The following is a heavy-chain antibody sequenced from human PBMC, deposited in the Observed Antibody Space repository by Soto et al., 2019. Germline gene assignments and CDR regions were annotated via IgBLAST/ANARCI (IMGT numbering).Heavy chain of an antibody. J-gene: IGHJ6*02. CDR2: ISSSSSTI. V-gene: IGHV3-48*02. D-gene: IGHD3-3*01. CDR1: GFTFSSYS. Sequence: EVQLVESGGGLVQPGGSLRLSCAASGFTFSSYSMNWVRQAPGKGLEWVSYISSSSSTIYYADSVKGRFTISRDNAKNSLYLQMNSLRDEDTAVYYCAIFGVVIDLLVGEGMDVWGQGTTVTVSS. CDR3: AIFGVVIDLLVGEGMDV.